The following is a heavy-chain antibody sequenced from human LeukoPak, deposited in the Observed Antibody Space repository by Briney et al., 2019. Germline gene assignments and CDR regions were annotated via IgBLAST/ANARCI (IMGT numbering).Heavy chain of an antibody. CDR3: ASYSYYYDSSGYFDY. J-gene: IGHJ4*02. Sequence: SETLSLTCTVSGGSISSGGHSWSWIRQPPGKGLEWIGYIYHSGSGSTYYNPSLKSRVTISIDKSKNQISLKLSSVTAADTAVYYCASYSYYYDSSGYFDYWGQGTLVTVSS. D-gene: IGHD3-22*01. CDR1: GGSISSGGHS. CDR2: IYHSGSGST. V-gene: IGHV4-30-2*02.